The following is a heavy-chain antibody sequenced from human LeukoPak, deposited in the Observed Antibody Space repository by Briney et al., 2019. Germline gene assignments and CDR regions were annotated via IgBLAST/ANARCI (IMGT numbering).Heavy chain of an antibody. Sequence: QPGGSLRLSCAASGFTFRNYGMNWVRQAPGKGLEWVAVISSDSSKIYYADSVKDRFTISRDNSENAAFLQMNRLRVEDTAVYYCAKSRGPSYDHFFDSWGQGTLVTVSS. CDR2: ISSDSSKI. CDR1: GFTFRNYG. D-gene: IGHD3-10*01. CDR3: AKSRGPSYDHFFDS. V-gene: IGHV3-30*18. J-gene: IGHJ4*02.